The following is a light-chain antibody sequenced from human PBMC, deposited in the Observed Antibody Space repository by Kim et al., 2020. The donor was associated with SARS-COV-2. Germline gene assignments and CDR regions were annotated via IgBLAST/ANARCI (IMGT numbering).Light chain of an antibody. CDR1: KLGDKY. J-gene: IGLJ2*01. CDR3: QAWDSSHVV. V-gene: IGLV3-1*01. Sequence: SYELTQPPSVSVSPGQTASITCSGDKLGDKYACWYQQKPGQSPVLVIYQDSKRSSGIPERFSGSNSGNTATLTISGTQAMDEADYYCQAWDSSHVVFGGGTQLTVL. CDR2: QDS.